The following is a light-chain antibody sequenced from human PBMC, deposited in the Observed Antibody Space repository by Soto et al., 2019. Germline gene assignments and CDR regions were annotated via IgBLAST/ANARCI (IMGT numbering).Light chain of an antibody. V-gene: IGLV2-8*01. CDR3: SSYAGSDNFVV. CDR1: SSDVGGYNF. J-gene: IGLJ2*01. CDR2: EVS. Sequence: QSVLTQPPSASGSPGQSVTISCTGTSSDVGGYNFVSWFQQSPGKAPKLMIYEVSKRPSGVPDRFSGSKTGNTASLTVSGLKADDEADYYCSSYAGSDNFVVFGGGPKLAVL.